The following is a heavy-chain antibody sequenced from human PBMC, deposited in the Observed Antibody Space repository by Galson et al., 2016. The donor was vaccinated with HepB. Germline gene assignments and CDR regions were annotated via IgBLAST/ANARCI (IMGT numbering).Heavy chain of an antibody. V-gene: IGHV3-23*01. D-gene: IGHD3-16*01. J-gene: IGHJ6*04. CDR2: ISMSGNGR. CDR1: GFTFSRYG. CDR3: VRGGTAPDV. Sequence: SLRLSCAASGFTFSRYGMTWVRQAPGKGLEDVSSISMSGNGRDYAESVKGRFTISRDNSRSMLFLQMNSLKTEDAGVYYCVRGGTAPDVWGKGTTVTVSS.